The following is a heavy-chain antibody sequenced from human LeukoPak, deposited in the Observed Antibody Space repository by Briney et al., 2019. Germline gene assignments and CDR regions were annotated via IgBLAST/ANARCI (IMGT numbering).Heavy chain of an antibody. CDR1: GYTLTELS. V-gene: IGHV1-24*01. CDR2: FDPEDGET. D-gene: IGHD3-10*01. Sequence: ASVKVSCKVSGYTLTELSMHWVRQAPGKGLEWMGGFDPEDGETIYAQKFQGRVTMTEDTSTDTAYMELSSLRSEDTAVYYCATGVRGVIILGAFDIWGQGTMVTVSP. J-gene: IGHJ3*02. CDR3: ATGVRGVIILGAFDI.